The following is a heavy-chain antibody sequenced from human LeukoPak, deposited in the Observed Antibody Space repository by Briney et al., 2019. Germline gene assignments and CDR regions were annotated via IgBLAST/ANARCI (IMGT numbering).Heavy chain of an antibody. V-gene: IGHV1-8*01. CDR1: GYTFTSYD. CDR3: TRGDY. CDR2: MNPHSGNT. J-gene: IGHJ4*02. Sequence: ASVKVSCKASGYTFTSYDINWVRQAPGQGLEWMGWMNPHSGNTGYAQKLQGRVTLTRNTSTTTAYMELRSLKSEDTAVYFCTRGDYWGQGTLVTVSS.